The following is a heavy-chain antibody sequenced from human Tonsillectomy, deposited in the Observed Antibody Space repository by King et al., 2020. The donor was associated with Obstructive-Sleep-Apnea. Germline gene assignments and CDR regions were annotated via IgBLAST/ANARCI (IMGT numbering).Heavy chain of an antibody. D-gene: IGHD3-9*01. V-gene: IGHV5-51*01. J-gene: IGHJ5*02. CDR2: IYPGDSDT. CDR1: GYSFTSYW. CDR3: ARQGILTGYYRNWFDP. Sequence: QLVQSGAEVKKPGESLKISCKGSGYSFTSYWIGWVRQMPGKGLEWMGIIYPGDSDTRYSPSFQGQVTISADKSISTAYLQWSSLKASDTAMYYCARQGILTGYYRNWFDPWGQGTLVTVSS.